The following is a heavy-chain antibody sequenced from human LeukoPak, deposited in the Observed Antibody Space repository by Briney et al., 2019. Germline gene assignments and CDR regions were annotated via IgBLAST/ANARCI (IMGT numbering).Heavy chain of an antibody. CDR1: GFTFDDYG. D-gene: IGHD3-22*01. V-gene: IGHV3-20*04. CDR2: INWNGGRT. CDR3: ARDYDSSGYSDAFDI. Sequence: GGSLRLSCAASGFTFDDYGMSWVRQAPGKGLEWVSGINWNGGRTGYADSVKGRFTISRDNAKTSLYLQMNSLRAEDTALYYCARDYDSSGYSDAFDIWGQGTMSPSLQ. J-gene: IGHJ3*02.